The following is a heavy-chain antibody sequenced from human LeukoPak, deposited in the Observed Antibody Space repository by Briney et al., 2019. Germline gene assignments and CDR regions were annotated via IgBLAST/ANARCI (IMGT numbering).Heavy chain of an antibody. D-gene: IGHD3-3*01. CDR1: GYTFTGNY. J-gene: IGHJ4*02. CDR3: ARDLRAVDYYDFWSGYYPADY. V-gene: IGHV1-2*02. Sequence: VASVKVSCKASGYTFTGNYMHWVRQAPGQGLEWMGWINPNSGGTNYAQKFQGRVTMTRDTSISTAYMELSRLRSDDTAVYYCARDLRAVDYYDFWSGYYPADYWGQGTLVTVSS. CDR2: INPNSGGT.